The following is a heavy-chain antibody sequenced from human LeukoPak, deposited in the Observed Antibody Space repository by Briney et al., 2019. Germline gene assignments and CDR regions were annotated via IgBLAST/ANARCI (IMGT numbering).Heavy chain of an antibody. CDR2: ISGSGGST. CDR3: AKDPVRTARTLWYFDY. CDR1: GFTFSSYA. J-gene: IGHJ4*02. D-gene: IGHD6-6*01. Sequence: GGSLRLSCAASGFTFSSYAMSWVRQAPGKGLEWVSAISGSGGSTYYADSVKGRFTISRDNSKNTLYLQMNSLRAEDTAVYYCAKDPVRTARTLWYFDYWGPGTLVTVSP. V-gene: IGHV3-23*01.